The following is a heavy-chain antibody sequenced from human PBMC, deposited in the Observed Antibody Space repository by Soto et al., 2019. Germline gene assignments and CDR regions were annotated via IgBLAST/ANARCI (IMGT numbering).Heavy chain of an antibody. CDR3: XXXXXXXXXXXPIFDY. J-gene: IGHJ4*02. V-gene: IGHV3-23*01. Sequence: EVQLLESGGGLVQPGGSLRLSCAASGFTFSSYAMSWVRQAPGKGLEWVSAISGSGGSTYYADSVKGRFTISRDNSKNTLXXXXXXXXXXXXXXXXXXXXXXXXXXXXPIFDYWGQGTLVTVSS. CDR1: GFTFSSYA. CDR2: ISGSGGST.